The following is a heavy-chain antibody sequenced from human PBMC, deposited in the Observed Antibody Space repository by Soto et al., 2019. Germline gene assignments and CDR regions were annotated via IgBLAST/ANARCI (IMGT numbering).Heavy chain of an antibody. D-gene: IGHD3-22*01. Sequence: QLQLVQSGAEVKKPGSSVKVSCKASGGTFSTYAVDWVRQAPGQGLEWMGGIITLFGTAKYAQNFQGRITITADESTNTDYMELRSLRSEVTAVYYCARGVHYDSSGYYYFYWGQGTLVTVSS. CDR3: ARGVHYDSSGYYYFY. CDR1: GGTFSTYA. J-gene: IGHJ4*02. CDR2: IITLFGTA. V-gene: IGHV1-69*01.